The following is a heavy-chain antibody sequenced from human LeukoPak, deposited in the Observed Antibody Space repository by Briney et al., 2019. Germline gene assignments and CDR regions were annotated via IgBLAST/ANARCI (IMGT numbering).Heavy chain of an antibody. Sequence: PSETLSLTCAVYGGSFSSYYWSWIRQPPGKGLEWIGYIYYSGSTNYNPPLKSRVTISVDTSKNQFSLKLSSVTAADTAVYYCARGPLKYCSSTSCYLVYWFDPWGQGTLVTVSS. CDR2: IYYSGST. V-gene: IGHV4-59*01. CDR3: ARGPLKYCSSTSCYLVYWFDP. CDR1: GGSFSSYY. J-gene: IGHJ5*02. D-gene: IGHD2-2*01.